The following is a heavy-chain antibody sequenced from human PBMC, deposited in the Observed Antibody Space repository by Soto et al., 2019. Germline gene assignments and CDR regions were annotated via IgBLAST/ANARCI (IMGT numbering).Heavy chain of an antibody. Sequence: WGSLRLSCAASGFSVSPYSMNWVRQAPGKGLEWVSYISSSSSSIYYADSVKGRFTISRDNAKNSLYLQMNSLRAEDTAVYYCARFVYGSGSYKAFDIWGQGTMVTVSS. D-gene: IGHD3-10*01. J-gene: IGHJ3*02. V-gene: IGHV3-48*01. CDR1: GFSVSPYS. CDR3: ARFVYGSGSYKAFDI. CDR2: ISSSSSSI.